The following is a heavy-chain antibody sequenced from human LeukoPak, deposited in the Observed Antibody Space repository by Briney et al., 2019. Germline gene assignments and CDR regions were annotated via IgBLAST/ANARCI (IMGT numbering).Heavy chain of an antibody. CDR2: ISSSSSYI. CDR1: GFTFSSYS. V-gene: IGHV3-21*01. J-gene: IGHJ4*02. CDR3: ARSEGAARTPFDY. D-gene: IGHD6-6*01. Sequence: GGSLRLSCAASGFTFSSYSMNWVRQAPGKGLEWVSSISSSSSYIYYADSVKGRFTISRDNAKNSLYLQMNSLRAEDTAVYYCARSEGAARTPFDYWGQGTLVTVSS.